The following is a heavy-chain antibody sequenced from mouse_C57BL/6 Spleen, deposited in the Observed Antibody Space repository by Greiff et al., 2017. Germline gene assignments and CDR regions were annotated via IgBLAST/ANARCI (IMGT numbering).Heavy chain of an antibody. CDR1: GFSLSTSGMG. V-gene: IGHV8-12*01. J-gene: IGHJ2*01. CDR2: IYWVDDK. CDR3: ARSDDGYFYFDD. Sequence: QVTLKESGPGILQSSQTLSLTCSFSGFSLSTSGMGVSWIRQPSGKGLEWLAHIYWVDDKRYNPALKSRPTISKDTSRHQVFLKITSVDTADTATYYCARSDDGYFYFDDWGQGTTLTVSS. D-gene: IGHD2-3*01.